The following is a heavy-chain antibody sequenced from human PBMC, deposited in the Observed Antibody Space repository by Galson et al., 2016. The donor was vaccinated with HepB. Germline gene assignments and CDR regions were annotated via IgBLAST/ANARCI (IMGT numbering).Heavy chain of an antibody. V-gene: IGHV3-48*03. J-gene: IGHJ6*02. CDR3: ARLPQMQQVYNYPGLDV. Sequence: SLRLSSAAPGITFRTYDMNWVRQAPGKGLEWVSYISSSSTTLNYADSVKGRFTISRDNAKTSLYLQMNSLRAEDTAVYYCARLPQMQQVYNYPGLDVWGQGTTVTVSS. CDR1: GITFRTYD. D-gene: IGHD6-13*01. CDR2: ISSSSTTL.